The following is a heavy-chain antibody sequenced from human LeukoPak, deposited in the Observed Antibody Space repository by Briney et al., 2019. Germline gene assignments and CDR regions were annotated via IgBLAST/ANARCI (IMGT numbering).Heavy chain of an antibody. V-gene: IGHV4-39*01. CDR3: ATQRGTIFGVVNQYWYLDL. Sequence: PSETLSLTCTVSGGSISSSSYYWGWIRQPPGKGLEWIGSIYYSGSTYYNPSLKSRVTISVDTSKNQFSLKLSSVTAADTAVYYCATQRGTIFGVVNQYWYLDLWGRGTLVTVSS. CDR1: GGSISSSSYY. CDR2: IYYSGST. D-gene: IGHD3-3*01. J-gene: IGHJ2*01.